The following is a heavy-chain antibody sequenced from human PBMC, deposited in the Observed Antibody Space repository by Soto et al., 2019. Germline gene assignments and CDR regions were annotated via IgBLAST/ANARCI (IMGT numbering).Heavy chain of an antibody. D-gene: IGHD6-13*01. CDR2: IIPIVGTA. V-gene: IGHV1-69*01. Sequence: QVQLVQSGAEVKKPGSSVKVSCKASGGTFNSSGISWVRQAPGQGLEWMGGIIPIVGTADYAQKFQDRITITADETTSTAYMELSSLRSEDTAMYDCARDRYSAAAPGITHWFFDLWGRGTRVTVSS. CDR3: ARDRYSAAAPGITHWFFDL. CDR1: GGTFNSSG. J-gene: IGHJ2*01.